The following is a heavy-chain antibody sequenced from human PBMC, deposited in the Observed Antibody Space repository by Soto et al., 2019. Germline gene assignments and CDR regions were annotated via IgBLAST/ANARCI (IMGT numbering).Heavy chain of an antibody. V-gene: IGHV3-30*18. CDR1: GFTFDNYG. D-gene: IGHD1-26*01. CDR3: AKGFFVGATTSPFES. Sequence: VRLVQSGGGVVQPGRALTLACVASGFTFDNYGMHWDRQAPGQGLDWVAVISYDGKNQYYEGSVKGRFTISRDNSRNTLYLQMNNLRPEDTGVYYCAKGFFVGATTSPFESWGQGTLVAVST. CDR2: ISYDGKNQ. J-gene: IGHJ4*02.